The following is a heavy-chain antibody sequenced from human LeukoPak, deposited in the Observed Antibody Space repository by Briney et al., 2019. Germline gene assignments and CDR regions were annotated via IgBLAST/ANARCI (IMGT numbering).Heavy chain of an antibody. Sequence: KPSETLSLTCTVSGGSISSYYWSWIRQPPGKGLEWIGYIYYSGSTNYNPSLKSRVTISVDTSKNQFSLKLSSVTAADTAVYYCARGRSLDYWGQGTLVTVSS. CDR1: GGSISSYY. V-gene: IGHV4-59*01. CDR2: IYYSGST. J-gene: IGHJ4*02. CDR3: ARGRSLDY.